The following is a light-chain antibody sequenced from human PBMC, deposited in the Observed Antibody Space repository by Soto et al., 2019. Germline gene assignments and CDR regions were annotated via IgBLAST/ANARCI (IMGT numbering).Light chain of an antibody. V-gene: IGKV3-15*01. CDR2: GAS. J-gene: IGKJ1*01. CDR1: QSVSNN. CDR3: QQYNNWPPWT. Sequence: EIVMTQSPATLSVSPGERVTLSCRASQSVSNNLAWYQHKPGQAPSLLIYGASTRATGIPARFSGSGSGTDFTLTISCLQFEDFAVYYCQQYNNWPPWTFGQGTKVEIK.